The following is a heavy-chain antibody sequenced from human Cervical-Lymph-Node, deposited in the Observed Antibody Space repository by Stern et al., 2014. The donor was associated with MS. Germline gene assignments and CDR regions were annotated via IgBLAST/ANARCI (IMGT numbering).Heavy chain of an antibody. Sequence: QVTLKESGPTLVKPTQTLTLTCTFSGFSLSTSGVGVGWIRQPPGKALEWLAPIYWDDDKRYSPSLKSRLTITKDTSKNQVVLTMTNMDPVDTATYYCARLRGYSYGARRRYFDYWGQGTLVTVSS. CDR1: GFSLSTSGVG. J-gene: IGHJ4*02. V-gene: IGHV2-5*02. D-gene: IGHD5-18*01. CDR3: ARLRGYSYGARRRYFDY. CDR2: IYWDDDK.